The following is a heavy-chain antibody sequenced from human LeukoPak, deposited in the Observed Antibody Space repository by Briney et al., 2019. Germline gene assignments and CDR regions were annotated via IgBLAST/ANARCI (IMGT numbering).Heavy chain of an antibody. CDR3: ARHHYGEADY. Sequence: PSETLSLTCAVYGGSFSGYYWSWIRQPPGKGLEWIGEINHSGSTNYNPSLKSRVTISVDTSKNQFSLKLSSVTAAGTAVYYCARHHYGEADYWGQGTLVTVSS. CDR1: GGSFSGYY. D-gene: IGHD4-17*01. V-gene: IGHV4-34*01. J-gene: IGHJ4*02. CDR2: INHSGST.